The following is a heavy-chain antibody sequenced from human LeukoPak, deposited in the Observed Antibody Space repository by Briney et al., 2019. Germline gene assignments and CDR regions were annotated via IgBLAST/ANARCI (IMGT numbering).Heavy chain of an antibody. CDR1: GGSISSYY. J-gene: IGHJ6*03. D-gene: IGHD3-3*01. V-gene: IGHV4-59*01. CDR3: ARVYYDFWSGYPSTFYYYYYMDV. CDR2: THYTGST. Sequence: SETLSLTCTVSGGSISSYYWSWIRQPPGKGLEWIGYTHYTGSTNYNPSLKSRVTISVDTSKNQFSLKLSSVTAADTAVYYCARVYYDFWSGYPSTFYYYYYMDVWGKGTTVTVSS.